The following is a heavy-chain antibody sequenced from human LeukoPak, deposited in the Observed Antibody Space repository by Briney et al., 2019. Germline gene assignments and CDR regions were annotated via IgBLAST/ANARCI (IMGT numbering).Heavy chain of an antibody. CDR3: TRDRSRAEDD. CDR2: IRYDGSNK. CDR1: GFTFSSYG. V-gene: IGHV3-30*02. Sequence: GGSLRLSCAASGFTFSSYGMHWVRQAPGKGLEWVAFIRYDGSNKYYADSVKGRFTISRDNSKNTLYLQMNSLRAEDTAVYYCTRDRSRAEDDWGQGTLVTVSS. J-gene: IGHJ4*02. D-gene: IGHD1-14*01.